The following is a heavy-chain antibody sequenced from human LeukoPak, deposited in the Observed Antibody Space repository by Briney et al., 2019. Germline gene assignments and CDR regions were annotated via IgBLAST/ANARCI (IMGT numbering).Heavy chain of an antibody. CDR2: INPNSGGT. J-gene: IGHJ1*01. Sequence: ASVKVSCKASGYTFTSYGISWVRQAPGQGLEWMGWINPNSGGTNYAEMCQGSVTMTKDTSISTAYMELSRLRSDDTAVYSCARTYSGSYYSFTLVRAEYFQHWGQGTLVTVSS. CDR3: ARTYSGSYYSFTLVRAEYFQH. CDR1: GYTFTSYG. V-gene: IGHV1-2*02. D-gene: IGHD1-26*01.